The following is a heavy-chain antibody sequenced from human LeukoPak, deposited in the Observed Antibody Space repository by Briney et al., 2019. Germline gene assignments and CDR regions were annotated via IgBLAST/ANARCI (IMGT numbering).Heavy chain of an antibody. CDR2: FDPEDGET. J-gene: IGHJ4*02. V-gene: IGHV1-24*01. D-gene: IGHD4-17*01. CDR1: GYTLTELS. CDR3: ATAGYGDLYYFDY. Sequence: VASVKVSCKVSGYTLTELSMHWVRQAPGKGLEWMGGFDPEDGETIYAQKFQGRVTMTEDTSSDTAYMELSSLRSEDTAVYYCATAGYGDLYYFDYWGQGTLVTVSS.